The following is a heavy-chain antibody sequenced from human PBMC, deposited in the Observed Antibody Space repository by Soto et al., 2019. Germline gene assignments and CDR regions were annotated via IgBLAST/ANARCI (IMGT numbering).Heavy chain of an antibody. D-gene: IGHD5-18*01. CDR3: ARVTPSRLYSSGSYYFDY. CDR2: IYHSGST. J-gene: IGHJ4*02. CDR1: GGSISSSNW. Sequence: SETLSLTCAVSGGSISSSNWWTWVRQPPGRGLEWIGEIYHSGSTTYNPSLKRRVTISVDKSKNQFSLTLTSVTAADTAVYYCARVTPSRLYSSGSYYFDYWGRGTLVTVSS. V-gene: IGHV4-4*02.